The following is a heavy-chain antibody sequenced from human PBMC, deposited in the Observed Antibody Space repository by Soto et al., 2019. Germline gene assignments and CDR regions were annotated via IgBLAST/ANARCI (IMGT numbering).Heavy chain of an antibody. CDR2: IWHDGSKK. V-gene: IGHV3-33*01. CDR1: GFSFSSYA. J-gene: IGHJ2*01. D-gene: IGHD1-26*01. Sequence: GRSLRLSWAACGFSFSSYAMHWVRQAPGKGLEWVAVIWHDGSKKYYADSVKGRFTISRDNSKNMFFLEMNSLRPEDTAVYYCARTLLGAWCFDLWGRGTLVTVYS. CDR3: ARTLLGAWCFDL.